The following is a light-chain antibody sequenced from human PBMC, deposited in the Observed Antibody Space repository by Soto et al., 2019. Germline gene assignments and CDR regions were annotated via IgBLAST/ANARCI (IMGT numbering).Light chain of an antibody. CDR1: NIGSDS. Sequence: SYELTQPPSVSVAPGQTARITCGGDNIGSDSVHWYQQKPGQAPLLVVYDDSDRPSGIPERFSGSNSGNTATLTISRVEAGDEADYYCQVWDSSSDHYVFGTGTKVTVL. CDR3: QVWDSSSDHYV. CDR2: DDS. J-gene: IGLJ1*01. V-gene: IGLV3-21*02.